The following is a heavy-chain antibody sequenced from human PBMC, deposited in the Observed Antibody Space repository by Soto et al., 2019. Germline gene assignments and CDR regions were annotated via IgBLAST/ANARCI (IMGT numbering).Heavy chain of an antibody. CDR3: ARADIVVVPAAMWTDAFDI. J-gene: IGHJ3*02. Sequence: PGESLKISCKGSGYSFTSYWIGWVRQMPGKGLEWMGIIYPGDSDTRYSPSFQGQVTISADKSISTAYLQWSSLKASDTAMYYCARADIVVVPAAMWTDAFDIWGQGTMVTVS. V-gene: IGHV5-51*01. D-gene: IGHD2-2*01. CDR1: GYSFTSYW. CDR2: IYPGDSDT.